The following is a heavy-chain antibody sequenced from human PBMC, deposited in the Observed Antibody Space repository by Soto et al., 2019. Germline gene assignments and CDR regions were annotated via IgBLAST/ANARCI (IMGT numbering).Heavy chain of an antibody. D-gene: IGHD3-10*01. CDR1: RFTFSSYW. J-gene: IGHJ5*02. Sequence: EVQLVESGGGLVQPGGSLRLSCAASRFTFSSYWMHWVRQAPGKGLVWVSRINSDGSSTSYADSVKGRFTISRDNAKNTLYLQMNSLRAEDTAVYYCARTQRNYYGSGSYYNLWGQRTLVTVSS. CDR2: INSDGSST. CDR3: ARTQRNYYGSGSYYNL. V-gene: IGHV3-74*01.